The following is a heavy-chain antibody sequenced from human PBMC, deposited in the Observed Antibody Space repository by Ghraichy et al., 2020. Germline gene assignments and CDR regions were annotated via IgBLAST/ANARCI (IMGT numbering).Heavy chain of an antibody. Sequence: GGSLRLSCAASGFTFSSYWMHWVRQAPGKGLVWVSRINSDGSSTSYADSVKGRFTISRDNAKNTLYLQMNSLRAEDTAVYYCARDGGGAADYYDSSGSVVDWGQGTLVTVSS. D-gene: IGHD3-22*01. J-gene: IGHJ4*02. CDR3: ARDGGGAADYYDSSGSVVD. CDR1: GFTFSSYW. CDR2: INSDGSST. V-gene: IGHV3-74*01.